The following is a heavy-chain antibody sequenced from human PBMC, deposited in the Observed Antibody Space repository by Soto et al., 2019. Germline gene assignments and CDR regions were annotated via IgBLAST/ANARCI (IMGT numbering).Heavy chain of an antibody. J-gene: IGHJ6*02. CDR2: IYYSGST. CDR3: ARGAVVVPAAILINTHGFDV. Sequence: SETLSLTCTVSGGSISSGDYYWSWIRQPPGKGLEWIGYIYYSGSTYYNPSLKSRVTISVDTSKNQFSLKLSSVTAADTAVYYCARGAVVVPAAILINTHGFDVCRHVHTVT. D-gene: IGHD2-2*02. CDR1: GGSISSGDYY. V-gene: IGHV4-30-4*01.